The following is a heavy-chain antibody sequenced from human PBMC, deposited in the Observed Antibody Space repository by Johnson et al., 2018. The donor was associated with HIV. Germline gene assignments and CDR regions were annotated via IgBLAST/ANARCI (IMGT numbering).Heavy chain of an antibody. Sequence: VQLVESGGGLVQPGGSLRLSCAASGFTFSSYDMHWDRQVTGKGLEWVSTIGTAGDTYYPDSSRGRFPISSDNDQHSLYLQMNSLRAEDTALYYCSKDFPKSDKYNDILTGTPPGAFDIWGQGTMVTVSS. J-gene: IGHJ3*02. CDR3: SKDFPKSDKYNDILTGTPPGAFDI. CDR1: GFTFSSYD. D-gene: IGHD3-9*01. V-gene: IGHV3-13*01. CDR2: IGTAGDT.